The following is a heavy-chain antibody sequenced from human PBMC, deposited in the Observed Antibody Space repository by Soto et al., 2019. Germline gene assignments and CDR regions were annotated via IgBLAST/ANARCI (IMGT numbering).Heavy chain of an antibody. CDR3: ARQAAAGKYYYAMDV. J-gene: IGHJ6*02. CDR2: IYPGDSDT. CDR1: GYKVSTWHNFTSYW. Sequence: PGESLKISCMGSGYKVSTWHNFTSYWIAWVRQMPGEGLEWMGIIYPGDSDTRYSPSFQGQVTISADKSINSVYLQWSSLKASDTAIYYCARQAAAGKYYYAMDVWGQGTTVTVSS. V-gene: IGHV5-51*01. D-gene: IGHD6-13*01.